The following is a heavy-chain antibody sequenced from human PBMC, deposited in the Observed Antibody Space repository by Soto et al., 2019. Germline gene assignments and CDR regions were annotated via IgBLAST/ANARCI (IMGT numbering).Heavy chain of an antibody. CDR3: AKEIWVRGVTNYYYYGMDV. D-gene: IGHD3-10*01. CDR1: GFTFSSYA. Sequence: PGGSLRLSCAASGFTFSSYAMHWVRQAPGKGLEWVAVISYDGSNKYYADSVKGRFTISRDNSKNTLYLQMNSLRAEDTAVYYCAKEIWVRGVTNYYYYGMDVWGQGTTVTVSS. J-gene: IGHJ6*02. V-gene: IGHV3-30-3*01. CDR2: ISYDGSNK.